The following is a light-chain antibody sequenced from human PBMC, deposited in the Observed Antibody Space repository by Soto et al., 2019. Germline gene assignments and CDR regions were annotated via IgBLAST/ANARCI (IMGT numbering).Light chain of an antibody. CDR2: DAS. J-gene: IGKJ2*02. CDR1: QSISSW. Sequence: DIQMTQSHSTLSASVGDRVTITCRASQSISSWLAWYQQKPGKAPKLLIYDASSLESGVPSRFSGSGSGTEFTLTIRSLQPDDFATYYCQQYNSYSSTVGQGTELEIK. V-gene: IGKV1-5*01. CDR3: QQYNSYSST.